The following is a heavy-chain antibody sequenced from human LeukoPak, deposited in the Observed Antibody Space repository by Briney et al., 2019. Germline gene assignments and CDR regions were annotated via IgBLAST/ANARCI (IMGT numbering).Heavy chain of an antibody. J-gene: IGHJ5*02. V-gene: IGHV3-23*01. D-gene: IGHD3-3*01. CDR2: ISGSGDST. CDR3: AKAVSGYPIWFDP. Sequence: LPGGSLRLSCAASGFTFSRYWMSWVRQAPGKGLEWVSGISGSGDSTYYADSVKGRFTISRDNSKNTLYLQMNSLRAEDTAVYYCAKAVSGYPIWFDPWGQGTLVTVSS. CDR1: GFTFSRYW.